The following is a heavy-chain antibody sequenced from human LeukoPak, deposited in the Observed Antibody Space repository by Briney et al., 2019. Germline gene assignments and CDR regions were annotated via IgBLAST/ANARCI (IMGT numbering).Heavy chain of an antibody. J-gene: IGHJ4*02. D-gene: IGHD3-3*01. Sequence: PSGALSLTCAVSGGSILSTNWWSWVRQPPGKGLEWIGEVHLNGATNYNPSVEGRVTMSIDKSKNHLSLEVISVTAADTAMYYCTRGSGAFSPFGFWGQGTLVTVSS. V-gene: IGHV4-4*02. CDR2: VHLNGAT. CDR3: TRGSGAFSPFGF. CDR1: GGSILSTNW.